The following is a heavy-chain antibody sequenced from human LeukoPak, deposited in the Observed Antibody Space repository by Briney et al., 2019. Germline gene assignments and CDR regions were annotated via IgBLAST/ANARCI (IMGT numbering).Heavy chain of an antibody. D-gene: IGHD4-17*01. J-gene: IGHJ5*02. Sequence: PGGSLRLSCAASGFTFSSYAMHWVRQAPGKGLEYVSGISSNGGNTYYANSVKGRFTISRDNAKNSLYLQMNSLRAEDTAVYYCARDSGTTGEVKFDPWGQGTLVTVSS. CDR1: GFTFSSYA. CDR3: ARDSGTTGEVKFDP. V-gene: IGHV3-64*01. CDR2: ISSNGGNT.